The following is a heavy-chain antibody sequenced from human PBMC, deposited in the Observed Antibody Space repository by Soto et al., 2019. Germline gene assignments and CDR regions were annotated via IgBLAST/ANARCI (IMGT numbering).Heavy chain of an antibody. D-gene: IGHD3-22*01. Sequence: GGSLRLSCAASGFTFSSYAMHWVRQAPGKGLEWVAVISYDGSNKYYADSVKGRFTISRDNSKNTLYLQMNSLRAEDTAVYYCARDLMIVVVIPAYYYGMDVWGQGTTVTVSS. J-gene: IGHJ6*02. V-gene: IGHV3-30-3*01. CDR3: ARDLMIVVVIPAYYYGMDV. CDR2: ISYDGSNK. CDR1: GFTFSSYA.